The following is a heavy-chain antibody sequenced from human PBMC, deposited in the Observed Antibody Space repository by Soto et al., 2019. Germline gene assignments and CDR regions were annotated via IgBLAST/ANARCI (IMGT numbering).Heavy chain of an antibody. CDR3: ARNLNYGDYVYYGMDV. J-gene: IGHJ6*02. CDR2: IIPIFGTA. CDR1: GGTFSSYA. D-gene: IGHD4-17*01. V-gene: IGHV1-69*13. Sequence: AVKVSCKASGGTFSSYAISWVGQAPGQGLEWMGGIIPIFGTANYAQKFQGRVTITADESTSTAYMELSSLRSEDTAVYYCARNLNYGDYVYYGMDVWGQGTTVTVSS.